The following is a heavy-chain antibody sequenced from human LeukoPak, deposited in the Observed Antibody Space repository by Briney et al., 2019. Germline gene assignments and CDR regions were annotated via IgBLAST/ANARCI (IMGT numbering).Heavy chain of an antibody. CDR2: INPNSGVT. J-gene: IGHJ5*02. V-gene: IGHV1-2*02. CDR3: ARWSIAAAGNWFDP. D-gene: IGHD6-13*01. Sequence: ASVKVSCKASGYTFSGFYMNWLRQAPGQGPEWMGWINPNSGVTNYAQKFQGRVTMTRDTSITTAYMELSRLTSDDTAVYYCARWSIAAAGNWFDPWGQGTLVTVSS. CDR1: GYTFSGFY.